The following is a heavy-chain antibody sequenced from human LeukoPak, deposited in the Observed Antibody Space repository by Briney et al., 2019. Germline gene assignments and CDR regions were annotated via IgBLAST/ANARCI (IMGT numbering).Heavy chain of an antibody. Sequence: PSETLSLTCTVSGDSISSYYWSWIRPPAGKGLAWIGRIYTSGSTNYNPSLKSRVTISVDKSKNQFSLKLSSVTAADTAVYYCARDVAGRDGSLRYFDVWGRGTLVTVSS. CDR3: ARDVAGRDGSLRYFDV. V-gene: IGHV4-4*07. CDR1: GDSISSYY. CDR2: IYTSGST. J-gene: IGHJ2*01. D-gene: IGHD5-24*01.